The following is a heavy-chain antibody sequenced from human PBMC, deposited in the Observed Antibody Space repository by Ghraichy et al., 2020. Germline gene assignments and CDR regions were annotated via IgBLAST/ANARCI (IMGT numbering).Heavy chain of an antibody. V-gene: IGHV3-33*01. D-gene: IGHD5-12*01. J-gene: IGHJ4*02. CDR2: IWYDGSNK. CDR1: GFTFSSYG. CDR3: AREVRGYSGYEPFDY. Sequence: GESLNISCAASGFTFSSYGMHWVRQAPGKGLEWVAVIWYDGSNKYYADSVKGRFTISRDNSKNTLYLQMNSLRAEDTAVYYCAREVRGYSGYEPFDYWGQGTLVTVSS.